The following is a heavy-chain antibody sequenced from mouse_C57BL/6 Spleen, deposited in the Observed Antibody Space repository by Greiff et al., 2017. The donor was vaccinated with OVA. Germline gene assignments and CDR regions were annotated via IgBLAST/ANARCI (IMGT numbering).Heavy chain of an antibody. Sequence: QVQLQQPGAELVKPGASVKMSCKASGYTFTSYWITWVKQRPGQGLEWIGDIYPGSGSTNYNEKFKSKATLTVDTSSSTAYMQLSSLTSEDSAVYYCASIYYSGSSYWYFDVWGTGTTVTVSS. J-gene: IGHJ1*03. CDR2: IYPGSGST. D-gene: IGHD1-1*01. V-gene: IGHV1-55*01. CDR3: ASIYYSGSSYWYFDV. CDR1: GYTFTSYW.